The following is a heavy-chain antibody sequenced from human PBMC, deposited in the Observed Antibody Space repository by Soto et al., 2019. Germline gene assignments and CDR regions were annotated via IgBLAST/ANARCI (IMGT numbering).Heavy chain of an antibody. CDR1: GFTFSSYA. D-gene: IGHD5-12*01. Sequence: PGGSLRLSCAASGFTFSSYAMSWVRQAPGKGLEWVSAISGSSSTIYYADSVKGRFTISRDNAKNSLYLQMNSLRAEDTAVYYCARGRYSGYDYDYWGQGTLVTVSS. CDR3: ARGRYSGYDYDY. V-gene: IGHV3-48*01. CDR2: ISGSSSTI. J-gene: IGHJ4*02.